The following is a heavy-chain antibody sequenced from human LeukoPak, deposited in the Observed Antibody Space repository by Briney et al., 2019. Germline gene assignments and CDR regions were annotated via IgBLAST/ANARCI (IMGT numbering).Heavy chain of an antibody. CDR2: ISYDGSNK. CDR1: GFTFSSYA. Sequence: GGSLRLSCAASGFTFSSYAMHWVRQAPGKGLEWVAVISYDGSNKYYADSVKGRFPIPRDNSKNTLYLQMNSLRAEDTAVYYCANMRLSSGWYNLFDYWGQGTLVTVSS. J-gene: IGHJ4*02. V-gene: IGHV3-30*04. CDR3: ANMRLSSGWYNLFDY. D-gene: IGHD6-19*01.